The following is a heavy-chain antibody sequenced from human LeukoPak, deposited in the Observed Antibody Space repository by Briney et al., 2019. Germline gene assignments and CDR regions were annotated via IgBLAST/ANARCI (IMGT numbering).Heavy chain of an antibody. V-gene: IGHV3-74*01. CDR2: INSDGSST. CDR1: GFTFRSYW. CDR3: ARDRIAVAGSSGWFDP. Sequence: GSLELSCAASGFTFRSYWMHWVRQASGKGLVWVSRINSDGSSTSYADSVKGRFTISRDNAKNTLYLQMNSLRAEDAAVYYCARDRIAVAGSSGWFDPWGQGTLVTVSS. D-gene: IGHD6-19*01. J-gene: IGHJ5*02.